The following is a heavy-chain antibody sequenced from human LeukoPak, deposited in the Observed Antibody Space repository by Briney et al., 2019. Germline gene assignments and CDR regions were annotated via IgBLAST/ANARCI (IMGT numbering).Heavy chain of an antibody. CDR2: ISSSGSTI. CDR1: GFTFSDYY. CDR3: ARDPSNIYGSGPFYGMDV. D-gene: IGHD3-10*01. J-gene: IGHJ6*02. Sequence: GGSLRLSCAASGFTFSDYYMSWIRQAPGKGLEWVSYISSSGSTIYYADSVKGRFTISRDNAKNSLYLQMNSLRAEDTAVYYCARDPSNIYGSGPFYGMDVWGQGTTVTVSS. V-gene: IGHV3-11*04.